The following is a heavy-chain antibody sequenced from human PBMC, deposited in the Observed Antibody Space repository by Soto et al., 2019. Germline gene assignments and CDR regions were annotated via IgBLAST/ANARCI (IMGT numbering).Heavy chain of an antibody. D-gene: IGHD3-22*01. CDR2: FDPEDGET. V-gene: IGHV1-24*01. CDR1: GSTLTELS. J-gene: IGHJ4*02. CDR3: ATKVAYYYDISGYYLDY. Sequence: ASVKVSCKVSGSTLTELSMHWVRQAPGKGLEWMGGFDPEDGETIYAQKLTGRVTMTEDTSTDTAYMELSSLRSEDTAVYYCATKVAYYYDISGYYLDYWGQGTLVTVSS.